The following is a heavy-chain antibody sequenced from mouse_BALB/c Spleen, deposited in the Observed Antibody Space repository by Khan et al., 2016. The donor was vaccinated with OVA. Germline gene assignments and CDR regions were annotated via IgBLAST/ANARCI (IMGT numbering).Heavy chain of an antibody. V-gene: IGHV1-18*01. CDR2: INPKNGVT. D-gene: IGHD3-3*01. CDR1: GYTFTEYT. J-gene: IGHJ4*01. Sequence: VQLKQSGPELVKPGASVKISCKTSGYTFTEYTLPWVKQSHGKSLEWIGVINPKNGVTSYNQKFKGKATLTVDKSSSTAYMEFRSLTSEDSAVYYCARSAGRYWGQGTSGTVSS. CDR3: ARSAGRY.